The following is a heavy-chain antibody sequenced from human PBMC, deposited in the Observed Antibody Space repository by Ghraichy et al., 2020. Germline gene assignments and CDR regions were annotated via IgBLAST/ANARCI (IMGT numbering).Heavy chain of an antibody. CDR3: ACTGYFDWLSIMPY. Sequence: SQTLSLTCTVSGGSISSSSYYWGWIRQPPGKGLEWIGSIYYSGSTYYNPSLKSRVTISVDTSKNQFSLKLSSVTAADTAVYYCACTGYFDWLSIMPYWGQGTLVTVSS. V-gene: IGHV4-39*01. J-gene: IGHJ4*02. D-gene: IGHD3-9*01. CDR2: IYYSGST. CDR1: GGSISSSSYY.